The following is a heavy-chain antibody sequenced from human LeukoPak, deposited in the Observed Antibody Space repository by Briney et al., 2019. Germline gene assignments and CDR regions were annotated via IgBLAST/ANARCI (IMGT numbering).Heavy chain of an antibody. V-gene: IGHV4-4*07. Sequence: PSETLSLTCTVSGGSISSYYWSWIRQPAGKGMEWIGRIYTSGSTNYNPSLKSRVTMSVDTSKNQFSLKLSSVTAADTAVYYCARESGQYYYDSSGYLDYWGQGTLVTVSS. CDR2: IYTSGST. CDR1: GGSISSYY. CDR3: ARESGQYYYDSSGYLDY. J-gene: IGHJ4*02. D-gene: IGHD3-22*01.